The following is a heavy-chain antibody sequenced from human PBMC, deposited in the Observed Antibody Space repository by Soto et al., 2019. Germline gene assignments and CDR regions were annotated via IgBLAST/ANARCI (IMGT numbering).Heavy chain of an antibody. D-gene: IGHD3-3*01. CDR2: IIPIFGTA. Sequence: QVQLVQSGAEVKKPGSSVKVSCKASGGTFSSYAISWVRQAPGHGLEWMGGIIPIFGTANYAQKFQGRVTITADESTSTAYMELSSRRSEDTAVYYCARGVPFGESPESACDIWCQGTMVAVSS. CDR1: GGTFSSYA. J-gene: IGHJ3*02. CDR3: ARGVPFGESPESACDI. V-gene: IGHV1-69*01.